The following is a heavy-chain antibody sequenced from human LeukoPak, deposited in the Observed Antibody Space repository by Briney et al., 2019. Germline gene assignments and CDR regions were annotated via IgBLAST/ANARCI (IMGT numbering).Heavy chain of an antibody. D-gene: IGHD2-21*02. V-gene: IGHV4-59*01. J-gene: IGHJ1*01. CDR3: ASEVVTSIEYFQH. Sequence: SETLSLTCTVSGGSISSYYWSWIRQPPGKGLEWIGYIYYSGSTNYNPSLKSRVTISVDTSKNQFSLKLRSVTAADTAVYYCASEVVTSIEYFQHWGQGTLVTVSS. CDR1: GGSISSYY. CDR2: IYYSGST.